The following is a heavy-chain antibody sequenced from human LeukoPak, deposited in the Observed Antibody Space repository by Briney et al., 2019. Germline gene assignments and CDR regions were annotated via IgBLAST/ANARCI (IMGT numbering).Heavy chain of an antibody. D-gene: IGHD5-12*01. CDR3: TAYDPSDYYGMDV. Sequence: GRSLRLSCTAFGFTFGDYAMTWVRQAPGEGLEWVGFIRSKAYGGTTEFAASVKGRFIISRDDSKSIAYLQMNSLKTEDTAVYYCTAYDPSDYYGMDVWGQGTTVTVS. J-gene: IGHJ6*02. V-gene: IGHV3-49*04. CDR2: IRSKAYGGTT. CDR1: GFTFGDYA.